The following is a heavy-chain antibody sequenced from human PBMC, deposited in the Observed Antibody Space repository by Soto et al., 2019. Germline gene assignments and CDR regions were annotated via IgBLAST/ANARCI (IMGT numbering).Heavy chain of an antibody. CDR1: GFTFSSYG. CDR2: ICYDGSNK. Sequence: GGSLRLSCAASGFTFSSYGMHWVRQAPGKGLEWVAVICYDGSNKYYADPVKGRFTISRDNSKNTLYLQMNSLRAEDTAVYYCAREKRSGGSEYYYYGMDVWGQGTTVTVSS. D-gene: IGHD2-15*01. J-gene: IGHJ6*02. V-gene: IGHV3-33*01. CDR3: AREKRSGGSEYYYYGMDV.